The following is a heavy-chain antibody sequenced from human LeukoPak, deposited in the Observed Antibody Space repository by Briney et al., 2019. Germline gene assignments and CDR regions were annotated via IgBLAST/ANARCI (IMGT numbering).Heavy chain of an antibody. J-gene: IGHJ4*02. CDR1: GYSFTSYW. CDR2: IYPGDSDT. CDR3: ARQVDTAMGLFDY. D-gene: IGHD5-18*01. V-gene: IGHV5-51*01. Sequence: GESLKISCKGSGYSFTSYWIGWVRQMPGKGPEWMGIIYPGDSDTRYSPSFQGQVTISADKSISTAYLQWSSLKASDTAMYYCARQVDTAMGLFDYWGQGTLVTVSS.